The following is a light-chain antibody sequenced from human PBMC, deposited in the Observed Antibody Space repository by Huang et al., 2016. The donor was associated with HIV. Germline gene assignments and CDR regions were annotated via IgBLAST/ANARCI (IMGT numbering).Light chain of an antibody. CDR3: QQYYGTPWT. CDR1: QSVLYSSNNKNY. Sequence: DIVMTQSPGSLAVSLGERATINCKSSQSVLYSSNNKNYLTWYQQKPGQAPRLLIYWASTRQSGVPDRFSGSGSGTDFTLTISSLQAEDVAVYFCQQYYGTPWTFGQGTKVEIK. V-gene: IGKV4-1*01. J-gene: IGKJ1*01. CDR2: WAS.